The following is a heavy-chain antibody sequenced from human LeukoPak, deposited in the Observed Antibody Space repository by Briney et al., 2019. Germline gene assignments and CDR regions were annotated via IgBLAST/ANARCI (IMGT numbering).Heavy chain of an antibody. CDR1: GDSVTSGGYF. Sequence: SVTVSLTCTVSGDSVTSGGYFWTWIRQHPGKGLEWIGYLFKSGTTPYNPSLKSRVSISVDTSNNQFSLRLSSVTAADTAVYYCARDVVVTSSPDAFDIWGQGTMVAVCS. D-gene: IGHD2-21*02. J-gene: IGHJ3*02. V-gene: IGHV4-31*03. CDR2: LFKSGTT. CDR3: ARDVVVTSSPDAFDI.